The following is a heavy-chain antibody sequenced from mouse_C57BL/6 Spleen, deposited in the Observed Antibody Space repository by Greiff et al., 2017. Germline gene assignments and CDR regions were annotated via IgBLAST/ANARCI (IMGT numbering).Heavy chain of an antibody. CDR1: GYTFTEYT. V-gene: IGHV1-62-2*01. Sequence: VQRVESGAELVKPGASVKLSCKASGYTFTEYTIHWVKQRSGQGLEWIGWFYPGSGSIKYNEKFKDKATLTADKSSSTVYMELSRLTSEDSAVYFCARHEEEGYGYSNLRRDYFDYWGQGTTLTVSS. CDR3: ARHEEEGYGYSNLRRDYFDY. J-gene: IGHJ2*01. D-gene: IGHD2-5*01. CDR2: FYPGSGSI.